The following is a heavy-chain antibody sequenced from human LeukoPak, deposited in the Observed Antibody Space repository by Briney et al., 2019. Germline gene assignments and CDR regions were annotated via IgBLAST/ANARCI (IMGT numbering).Heavy chain of an antibody. CDR2: IYPGDSDT. CDR3: ARHPKPSYGPENWFDP. Sequence: GESLKISCKGSGYSFTSYWIGWVRQMPGKGLEWMGIIYPGDSDTRYSPSFQGQVTISADKSISTAYLQWSSLKASDTAMYYCARHPKPSYGPENWFDPWGQGTLVTLSA. CDR1: GYSFTSYW. V-gene: IGHV5-51*01. D-gene: IGHD5-18*01. J-gene: IGHJ5*02.